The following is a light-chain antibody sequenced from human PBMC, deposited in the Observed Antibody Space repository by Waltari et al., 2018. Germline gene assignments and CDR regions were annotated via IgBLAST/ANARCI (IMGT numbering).Light chain of an antibody. Sequence: QSILTQPPSASGTPGRTVTISCSGSNSNVGANSVCWYQQLPGTAPKLLIFGNNPRPAGIPQRFSGSKSGTAASRAIRGLRSEDESDYYCATWDDRLTAVFGGGTKLTVL. CDR3: ATWDDRLTAV. J-gene: IGLJ2*01. CDR2: GNN. V-gene: IGLV1-47*01. CDR1: NSNVGANS.